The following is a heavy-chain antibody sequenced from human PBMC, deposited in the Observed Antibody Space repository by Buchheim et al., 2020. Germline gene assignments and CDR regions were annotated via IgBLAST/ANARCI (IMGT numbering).Heavy chain of an antibody. Sequence: QVQLVQSGAEVKKPGASVKVSCKASGYTFTSYDINWVRQASGQGPEWMGWMNPSSGHTGYAQKFQGRVTMTRITSINTAYMELSSLRSEDTAMYYCAKKGDYCSTTSCYIFDPWGQGTL. CDR3: AKKGDYCSTTSCYIFDP. CDR2: MNPSSGHT. CDR1: GYTFTSYD. V-gene: IGHV1-8*01. D-gene: IGHD2-2*01. J-gene: IGHJ5*02.